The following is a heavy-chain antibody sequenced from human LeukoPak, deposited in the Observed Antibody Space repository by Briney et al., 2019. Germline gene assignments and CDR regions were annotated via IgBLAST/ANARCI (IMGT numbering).Heavy chain of an antibody. Sequence: GRSLRLSCAASGFTFSSYGMHWVRQAPGKGLEWVAVIWYDGSNKYYADSVKGRFTISRDNSKNTLSLQMNSLEIEDTAVYYCTAGGDGTYSSDYWGQGTLVTVSS. V-gene: IGHV3-33*01. CDR2: IWYDGSNK. CDR3: TAGGDGTYSSDY. D-gene: IGHD1-26*01. J-gene: IGHJ4*02. CDR1: GFTFSSYG.